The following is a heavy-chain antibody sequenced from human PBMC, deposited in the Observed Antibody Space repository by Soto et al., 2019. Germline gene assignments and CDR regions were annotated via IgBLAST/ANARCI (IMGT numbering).Heavy chain of an antibody. CDR3: AKRGARGSSWPFDF. CDR2: ISATGDST. V-gene: IGHV3-23*01. D-gene: IGHD6-13*01. J-gene: IGHJ4*02. CDR1: EFTFNDYA. Sequence: GGSLRLSFAASEFTFNDYAMSWVREAPGKGLEWVSAISATGDSTYYADSVKGRFTISRDNSKNTLSLQMNSLRAEDTALYYCAKRGARGSSWPFDFWGQGTLVTVSS.